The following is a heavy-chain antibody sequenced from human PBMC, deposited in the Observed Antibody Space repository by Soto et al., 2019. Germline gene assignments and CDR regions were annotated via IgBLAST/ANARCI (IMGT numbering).Heavy chain of an antibody. V-gene: IGHV3-30-3*01. Sequence: GGSLRLSCASSGFTFSSYAMHLVRQAPGKGLEWVAVISYDGSNKYYADSVKGRFTISRDNSKNTLYLQMNSLRAEDTAVYYCAREGLVVPAAIYYYYGMDVWGQGTTVTVSS. J-gene: IGHJ6*02. CDR1: GFTFSSYA. CDR3: AREGLVVPAAIYYYYGMDV. D-gene: IGHD2-2*02. CDR2: ISYDGSNK.